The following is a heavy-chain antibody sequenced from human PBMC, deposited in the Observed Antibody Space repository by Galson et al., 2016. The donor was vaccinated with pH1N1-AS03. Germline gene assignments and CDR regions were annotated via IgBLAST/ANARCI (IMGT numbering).Heavy chain of an antibody. CDR3: ARDRGFRPDTFDI. Sequence: SVKVSCKASGYTFSTYGVSWVRQAPGQGLEWMGWISGYDDDTNYAQNVAGRVTMTDKSTGTVYMELRSLRSDDTAVYYCARDRGFRPDTFDIWGQGTWVTVSS. J-gene: IGHJ3*02. CDR2: ISGYDDDT. D-gene: IGHD2-15*01. CDR1: GYTFSTYG. V-gene: IGHV1-18*04.